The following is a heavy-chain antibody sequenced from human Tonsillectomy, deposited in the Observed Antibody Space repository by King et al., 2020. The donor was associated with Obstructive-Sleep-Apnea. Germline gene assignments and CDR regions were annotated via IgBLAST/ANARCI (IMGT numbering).Heavy chain of an antibody. CDR2: IYISGST. CDR1: GGSITSYY. V-gene: IGHV4-4*07. CDR3: AGGPGSAFSSTWYFFDY. D-gene: IGHD6-13*01. J-gene: IGHJ4*02. Sequence: QLQESGPGLVKPSETLSLTCTVSGGSITSYYWSWVRQPVGRGLEWIGRIYISGSTTYSLSLKSRVAMSVDTSKNQFSLKLISVTAADTAVYYCAGGPGSAFSSTWYFFDYWGQGTLVTVSS.